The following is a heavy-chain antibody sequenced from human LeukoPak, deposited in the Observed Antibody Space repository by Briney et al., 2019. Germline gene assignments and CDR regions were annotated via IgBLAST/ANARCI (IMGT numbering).Heavy chain of an antibody. D-gene: IGHD5-18*01. CDR1: GYTFTGYY. CDR2: INPNSGGT. J-gene: IGHJ4*02. CDR3: AYSLQLWLTRFDY. V-gene: IGHV1-2*02. Sequence: ASVKVSCKTSGYTFTGYYMHWVRQAPGQGLEWMGWINPNSGGTNYAQKLQGRVTMTRDTSISTAYMELSRLRSDDTAVYYCAYSLQLWLTRFDYWGQGTLVTVSS.